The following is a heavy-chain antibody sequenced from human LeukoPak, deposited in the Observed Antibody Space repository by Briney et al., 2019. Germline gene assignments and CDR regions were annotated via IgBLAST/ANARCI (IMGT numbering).Heavy chain of an antibody. D-gene: IGHD6-13*01. V-gene: IGHV3-30-3*01. CDR1: GFTFSSYA. CDR3: AKGSSSWTSPLDY. Sequence: PGGSLRLSCAASGFTFSSYAMHWVRQAPGKGLEWVAVISYDGSNKYYADSVKGRFTISRDNSKNTLYLQMNSLRAEDTAVYYCAKGSSSWTSPLDYWGQGTLVTVSS. CDR2: ISYDGSNK. J-gene: IGHJ4*02.